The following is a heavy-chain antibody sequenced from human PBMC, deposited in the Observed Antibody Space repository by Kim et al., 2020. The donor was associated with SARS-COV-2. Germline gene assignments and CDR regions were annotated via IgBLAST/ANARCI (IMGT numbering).Heavy chain of an antibody. Sequence: GGSLRLSCAASGFTFDDYAMHWVRQAPGKGLEWVSLISWDGGSTYYADSVKGLFTISRDNSKNSLYLQMNSLRAEDTALYYCAKDMAGSGSYYNYYFDYWGQGTLVTVSS. D-gene: IGHD3-10*01. J-gene: IGHJ4*02. CDR2: ISWDGGST. CDR3: AKDMAGSGSYYNYYFDY. V-gene: IGHV3-43D*03. CDR1: GFTFDDYA.